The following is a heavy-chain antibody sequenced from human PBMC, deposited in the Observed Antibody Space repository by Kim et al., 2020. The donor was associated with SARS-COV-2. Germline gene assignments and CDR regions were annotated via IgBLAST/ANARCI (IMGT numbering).Heavy chain of an antibody. J-gene: IGHJ6*02. CDR3: ASLPAASSVSYYYYGMDV. CDR2: ISSSSSYI. CDR1: GFTFSSYS. V-gene: IGHV3-21*01. Sequence: GGSLRLSCAASGFTFSSYSMNWVRQAPGKGLEWVSSISSSSSYIYYADSVKGRFTISRDNAKNSLYLQMNSLRAEDTAVYYCASLPAASSVSYYYYGMDVWAKGPRSPSP. D-gene: IGHD2-2*01.